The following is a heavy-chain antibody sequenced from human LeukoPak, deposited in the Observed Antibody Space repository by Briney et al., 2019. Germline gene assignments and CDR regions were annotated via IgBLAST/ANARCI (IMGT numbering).Heavy chain of an antibody. Sequence: LETLSLTCTVSGGSISSYYWSWIRQPPGKGLDWIGYIYYSGSTNYNPSLKSRVTISVDTSKNQFSLKLSSVTAADTAVYYCARDARGYYDSPFDYWGQGTLVTVSS. CDR2: IYYSGST. V-gene: IGHV4-59*01. J-gene: IGHJ4*02. D-gene: IGHD3-22*01. CDR3: ARDARGYYDSPFDY. CDR1: GGSISSYY.